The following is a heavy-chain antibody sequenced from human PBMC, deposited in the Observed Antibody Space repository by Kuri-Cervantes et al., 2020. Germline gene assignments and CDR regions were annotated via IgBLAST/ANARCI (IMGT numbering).Heavy chain of an antibody. D-gene: IGHD6-13*01. CDR3: ARLQQELGLGYFDY. CDR1: GFTFSDYY. Sequence: GESLKISCAASGFTFSDYYMSWVRQAPGKGLEWVANINQDGSEKYYVDSMKGRITVSRDNAKNSLSLQMNSLRAEDTAVYYCARLQQELGLGYFDYWGQGTLVTVSS. J-gene: IGHJ4*02. V-gene: IGHV3-7*01. CDR2: INQDGSEK.